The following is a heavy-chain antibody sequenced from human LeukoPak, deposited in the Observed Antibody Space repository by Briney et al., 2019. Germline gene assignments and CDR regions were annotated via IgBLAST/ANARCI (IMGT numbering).Heavy chain of an antibody. CDR1: AGSFSVYY. D-gene: IGHD6-13*01. J-gene: IGHJ2*01. Sequence: SQTLSLTCPVYAGSFSVYYGSWIRQPPGKGLEWMGEINHFVSTNYNPSLKSRFTISLDTSKNQFSRKLSSVAAADRAVYYCASSLAVAGGTASWYFDV. CDR2: INHFVST. CDR3: ASSLAVAGGTASWYFDV. V-gene: IGHV4-34*01.